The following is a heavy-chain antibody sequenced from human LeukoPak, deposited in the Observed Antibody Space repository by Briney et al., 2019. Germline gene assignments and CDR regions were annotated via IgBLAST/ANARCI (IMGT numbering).Heavy chain of an antibody. D-gene: IGHD3-3*01. Sequence: SETLSLTCTVSGGSISSSSYYWGWIRQPPGKGLEWIGSIYYSGSTNYNPSLKSRVTISVDTSKNQFSLKLSSVTAADTAVYYCARGPITIFGVGTPIDYWGQGTLVTVSS. CDR1: GGSISSSSYY. V-gene: IGHV4-39*07. CDR3: ARGPITIFGVGTPIDY. CDR2: IYYSGST. J-gene: IGHJ4*02.